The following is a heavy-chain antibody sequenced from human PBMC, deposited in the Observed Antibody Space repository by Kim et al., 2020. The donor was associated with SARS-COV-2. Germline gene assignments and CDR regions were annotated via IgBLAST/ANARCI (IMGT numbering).Heavy chain of an antibody. J-gene: IGHJ4*02. Sequence: QKLQGRVTMTTDTSTSTAYMELRSLRSDDTAVYYCARLTIVGATNPEFDYWGQGTLVTVSS. CDR3: ARLTIVGATNPEFDY. D-gene: IGHD1-26*01. V-gene: IGHV1-18*01.